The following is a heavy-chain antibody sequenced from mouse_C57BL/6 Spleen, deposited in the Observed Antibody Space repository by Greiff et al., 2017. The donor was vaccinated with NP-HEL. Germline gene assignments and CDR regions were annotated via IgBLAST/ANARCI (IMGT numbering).Heavy chain of an antibody. D-gene: IGHD1-1*01. CDR3: AREGGSSPFAY. CDR1: GYTFPSYW. Sequence: QVQLQQPGAELVRPGSSVKLSCKASGYTFPSYWMHWVKQRPIQGLEWIGNIDPSDSESHYNQKFKDKATLTVDKSSSTAYMQLSSLTSEDSAVYYCAREGGSSPFAYWGQGTLVTVSA. V-gene: IGHV1-52*01. J-gene: IGHJ3*01. CDR2: IDPSDSES.